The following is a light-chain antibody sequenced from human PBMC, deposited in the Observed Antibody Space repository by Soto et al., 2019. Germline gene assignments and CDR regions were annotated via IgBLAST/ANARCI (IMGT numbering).Light chain of an antibody. CDR2: GAS. Sequence: EIVLTQSPGTLSLSPGERATLSCRASQSISSNYLAWYQQKPGQAPRLLIYGASSRATGIPDRFSGSGSGTTFTLTISRLEPEDSAIYYCQQYGSWTFGQGTKVEIK. J-gene: IGKJ1*01. CDR1: QSISSNY. CDR3: QQYGSWT. V-gene: IGKV3-20*01.